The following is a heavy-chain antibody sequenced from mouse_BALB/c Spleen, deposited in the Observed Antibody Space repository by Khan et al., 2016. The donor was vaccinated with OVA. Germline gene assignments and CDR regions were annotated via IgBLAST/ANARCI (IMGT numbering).Heavy chain of an antibody. V-gene: IGHV1-69*02. CDR3: SREVGTMAY. CDR2: IYPSDSYT. J-gene: IGHJ3*01. CDR1: GYTFTSYW. D-gene: IGHD1-1*02. Sequence: QVQLQQPGAELVRPGTSVKLSCKASGYTFTSYWIHWVKQRPGQGLEWIGNIYPSDSYTNYNQNFKDKATLTVDKSSNTAYMQLSSPTSEDSAVYYCSREVGTMAYWGHGTLVTVSA.